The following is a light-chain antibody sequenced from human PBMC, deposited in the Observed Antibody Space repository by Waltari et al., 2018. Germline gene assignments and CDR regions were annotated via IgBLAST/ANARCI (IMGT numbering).Light chain of an antibody. CDR2: LGS. CDR1: QSLLHSNGYNY. Sequence: DIVMTQSPLSLPVTPGEPASISCRSSQSLLHSNGYNYLDWYLQKPGQSPQLLIYLGSNRASGVPDRFSGSGSGTDFTLKISRVXXEDVGVYYCMQALQTPRFGQGTRLEIK. V-gene: IGKV2-28*01. J-gene: IGKJ5*01. CDR3: MQALQTPR.